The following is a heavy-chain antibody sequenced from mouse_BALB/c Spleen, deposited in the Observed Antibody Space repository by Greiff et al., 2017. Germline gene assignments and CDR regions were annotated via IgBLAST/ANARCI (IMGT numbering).Heavy chain of an antibody. CDR1: GFSLTSYG. CDR3: ARDYYGRAMDY. D-gene: IGHD1-1*01. Sequence: VQLVESGPGLVQPSQSLSITCTVSGFSLTSYGVHWVRQSPGKGLEWLGVIWSGGSTDYNAAFISRLSISKDNSKGQVFFKMNSLQANDTARYYCARDYYGRAMDYWGQGTSVTVSS. V-gene: IGHV2-2*02. CDR2: IWSGGST. J-gene: IGHJ4*01.